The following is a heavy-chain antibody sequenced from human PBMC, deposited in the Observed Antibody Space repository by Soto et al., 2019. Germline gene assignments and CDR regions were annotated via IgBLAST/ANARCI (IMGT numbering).Heavy chain of an antibody. CDR3: AKVAGTMIVVGTPDAFDI. CDR1: GFTFSSYA. V-gene: IGHV3-23*01. CDR2: ISGSGGST. D-gene: IGHD3-22*01. Sequence: GGSLRLSCAASGFTFSSYAMSWVRQAPGKGLEWVSAISGSGGSTYYADSVKGRFTISRDNSKNTLYLQMNSLRAEDTAVYYCAKVAGTMIVVGTPDAFDIWGQGTMVTVSS. J-gene: IGHJ3*02.